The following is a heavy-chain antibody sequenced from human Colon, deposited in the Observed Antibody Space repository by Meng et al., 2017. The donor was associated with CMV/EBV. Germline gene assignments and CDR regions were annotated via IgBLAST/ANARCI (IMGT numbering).Heavy chain of an antibody. CDR2: IKPDGTEK. CDR3: AKVDQLLYKEPHYYGMDV. J-gene: IGHJ6*02. Sequence: GGSLRLSCAASGFSFNSYWLSWVRQAPGKGLEWVASIKPDGTEKHYVDSVKGRFTISRDNSKNTLYLQMNSLRAEDTAVYYCAKVDQLLYKEPHYYGMDVWGQGTTVTVSS. D-gene: IGHD2-2*02. V-gene: IGHV3-7*01. CDR1: GFSFNSYW.